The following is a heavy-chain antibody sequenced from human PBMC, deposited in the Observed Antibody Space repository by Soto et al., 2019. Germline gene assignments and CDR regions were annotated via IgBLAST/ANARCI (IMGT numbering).Heavy chain of an antibody. D-gene: IGHD1-26*01. J-gene: IGHJ4*02. Sequence: GGSLRLSCAVSGFTVSSNYMSWVRQAPGKGLEWVSLIYTVGSTDYADSVKGRFTISRDNSKNTLSLQMNSLRAEDTAVYFCARSSYSGTYFIDYWGQGTLVTVSA. CDR1: GFTVSSNY. V-gene: IGHV3-53*01. CDR2: IYTVGST. CDR3: ARSSYSGTYFIDY.